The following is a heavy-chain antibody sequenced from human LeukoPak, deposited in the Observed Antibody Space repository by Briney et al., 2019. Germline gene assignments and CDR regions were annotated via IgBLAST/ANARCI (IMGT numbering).Heavy chain of an antibody. Sequence: GRSLRLSCAASGFTFSSYAMHWVRQAPGKGLEWVAVISYDGSNKYYADSVKGRFTISRDNAKNSLYLQMNSLRAEDTAVYYCAGVTYYYGSGSPGYWGQGTLVTVSS. J-gene: IGHJ4*02. CDR1: GFTFSSYA. V-gene: IGHV3-30*04. D-gene: IGHD3-10*01. CDR2: ISYDGSNK. CDR3: AGVTYYYGSGSPGY.